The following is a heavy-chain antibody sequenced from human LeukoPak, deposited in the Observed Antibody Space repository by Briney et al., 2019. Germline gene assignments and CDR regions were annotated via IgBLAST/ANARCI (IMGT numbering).Heavy chain of an antibody. CDR1: GFTFSSYA. V-gene: IGHV3-23*01. J-gene: IGHJ6*02. Sequence: HPGGSLRLSCAASGFTFSSYAMSWVRQAPGKGLEWVSAISGSGGSTYYADSVKGRFTISRDNSKNTLYLQMNSLRAEDTAVYYCAKDRTGSSWYVYYYYYGMDVWGQGTTVTVSS. D-gene: IGHD6-13*01. CDR2: ISGSGGST. CDR3: AKDRTGSSWYVYYYYYGMDV.